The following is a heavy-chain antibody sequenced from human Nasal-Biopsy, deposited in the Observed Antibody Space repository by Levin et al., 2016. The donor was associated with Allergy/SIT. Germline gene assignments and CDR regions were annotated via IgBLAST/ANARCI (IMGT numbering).Heavy chain of an antibody. V-gene: IGHV3-74*03. CDR2: INPDGTTT. D-gene: IGHD2-15*01. Sequence: GGSLRLSCAASEFTFSIYWMHWVRLVPGKGLVWVSRINPDGTTTTYADSVKGRFTISRDNAKNTLYLQMNSLRVEDTAVYYCGRAPDCGGGSCNGYSYYGLDVWGQGTTVTVSS. J-gene: IGHJ6*02. CDR3: GRAPDCGGGSCNGYSYYGLDV. CDR1: EFTFSIYW.